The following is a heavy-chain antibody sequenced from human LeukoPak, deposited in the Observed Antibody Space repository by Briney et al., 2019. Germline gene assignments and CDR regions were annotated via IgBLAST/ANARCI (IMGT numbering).Heavy chain of an antibody. D-gene: IGHD1-20*01. CDR3: ARSMYSWGPFDY. J-gene: IGHJ4*02. CDR2: ISDSGGNT. CDR1: GFTFSSYA. Sequence: GGSLRLSCAASGFTFSSYAMHWVRRAPGKGLEWVSGISDSGGNTYHADSVKGRFTISRDTSKSTLYLQMNSLRAEDTAVYYCARSMYSWGPFDYWGQGTLVTVSS. V-gene: IGHV3-23*01.